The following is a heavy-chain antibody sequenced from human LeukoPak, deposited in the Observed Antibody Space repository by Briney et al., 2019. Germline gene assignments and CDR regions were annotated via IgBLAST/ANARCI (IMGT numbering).Heavy chain of an antibody. CDR2: INPSGGST. V-gene: IGHV1-46*01. D-gene: IGHD6-13*01. J-gene: IGHJ4*02. CDR3: ARDLKQQLVLRYFDY. CDR1: GYTFTSYG. Sequence: ASVKVSCKASGYTFTSYGISWVRQAPGQGLEWMGIINPSGGSTSYAQKFQGRVTMTRDTSTSTVYMELSSLRSEDTAVYYCARDLKQQLVLRYFDYWGQGTLVTVSS.